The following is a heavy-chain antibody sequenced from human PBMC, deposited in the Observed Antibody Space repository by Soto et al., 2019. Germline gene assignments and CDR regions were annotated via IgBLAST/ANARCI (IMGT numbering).Heavy chain of an antibody. V-gene: IGHV4-31*03. D-gene: IGHD1-26*01. CDR3: AKVAGNAFDT. CDR1: GGPISSSGYY. J-gene: IGHJ3*02. CDR2: IFFSGDA. Sequence: QVQLQESGPGLLKPSQTLSLTCSVSGGPISSSGYYWSWIRQHPGKALEWIGYIFFSGDAYYNPSLESRLSISVDTSENQYSLRLTSVTAADTAVYYCAKVAGNAFDTWGQGTVVTVSS.